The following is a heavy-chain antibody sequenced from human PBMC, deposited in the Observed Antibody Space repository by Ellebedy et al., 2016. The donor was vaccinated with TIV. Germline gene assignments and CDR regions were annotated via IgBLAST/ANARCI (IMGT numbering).Heavy chain of an antibody. Sequence: PGGSLRLSCAASGFTFSAYAMNWVRQAPGKGLEWVATLDSDSRNAYYADSVKGRFTISRDNSRNTLFLQMNSLRGEDTAIYYCARRLPTFGMDVWGRGTTVTVSS. D-gene: IGHD3-16*01. V-gene: IGHV3-23*01. J-gene: IGHJ6*02. CDR1: GFTFSAYA. CDR2: LDSDSRNA. CDR3: ARRLPTFGMDV.